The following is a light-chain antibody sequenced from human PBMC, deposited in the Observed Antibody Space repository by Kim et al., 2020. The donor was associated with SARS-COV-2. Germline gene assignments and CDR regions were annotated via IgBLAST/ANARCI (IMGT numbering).Light chain of an antibody. V-gene: IGLV2-14*01. Sequence: QSALTQPASVSGSPGQSITISCTGTSSDVGGYNYVSWYQQTPGKAPKLIIYDVSKRASGVSNRFSGSKSGNTASLTISGLQPEDEADYYCSSFTTDSTSVFGGGTKLTVL. J-gene: IGLJ3*02. CDR3: SSFTTDSTSV. CDR2: DVS. CDR1: SSDVGGYNY.